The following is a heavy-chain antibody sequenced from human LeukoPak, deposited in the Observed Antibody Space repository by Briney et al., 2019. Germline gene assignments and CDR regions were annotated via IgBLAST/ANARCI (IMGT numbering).Heavy chain of an antibody. CDR3: ARLTVPLRFDP. J-gene: IGHJ5*02. Sequence: GSLRLSCAASGFTFSSYWMSWVRQAPGKGLEWIGYIYYSGSTNYNPSLKSRVTISVDTSKNQFSLKLNSVSAADTAVYYCARLTVPLRFDPWGQGTLVTVSS. V-gene: IGHV4-59*01. CDR2: IYYSGST. D-gene: IGHD2-2*01. CDR1: GFTFSSYW.